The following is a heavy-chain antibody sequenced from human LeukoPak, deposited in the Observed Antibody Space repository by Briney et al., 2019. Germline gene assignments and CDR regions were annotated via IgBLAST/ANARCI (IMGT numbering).Heavy chain of an antibody. CDR2: ISAYNGNT. Sequence: GASVKVSCKASGYTLTTYGISWVRQAPGQGLEWMGWISAYNGNTNYAQKLQGRVTMTTDTSTSTAYMELRSLRSDDTAVYYCARKPRVVPAAITLWGQGTLVTVSS. V-gene: IGHV1-18*01. CDR3: ARKPRVVPAAITL. J-gene: IGHJ4*02. CDR1: GYTLTTYG. D-gene: IGHD2-2*02.